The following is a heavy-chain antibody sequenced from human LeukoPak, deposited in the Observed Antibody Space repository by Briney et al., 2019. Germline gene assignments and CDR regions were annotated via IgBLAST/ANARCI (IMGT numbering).Heavy chain of an antibody. Sequence: GGSLRLSCAASGFTFSSYAMSWVRQAPGKGLEWVSAISGSGGSTYYADSVKGRFTISRDNSKNTLYLQMNSLRAEDTAVYYCASSWSRSNDAFDIWGQGTMVTVFS. CDR2: ISGSGGST. V-gene: IGHV3-23*01. CDR3: ASSWSRSNDAFDI. CDR1: GFTFSSYA. D-gene: IGHD6-6*01. J-gene: IGHJ3*02.